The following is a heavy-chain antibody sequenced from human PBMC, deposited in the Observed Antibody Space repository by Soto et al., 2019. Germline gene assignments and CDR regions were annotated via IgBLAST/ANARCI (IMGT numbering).Heavy chain of an antibody. CDR3: ARDCSGGSCYPGMDV. J-gene: IGHJ6*02. Sequence: GGSLRLSCAASGFNFDAYAMHWVRQAPGKGLEWVSGLKWNGDNVGYADSVRGRFTISRDNAKNSLYLQINSLRAEDTAVYFCARDCSGGSCYPGMDVWGQGTTVTVSS. CDR1: GFNFDAYA. D-gene: IGHD2-15*01. V-gene: IGHV3-9*01. CDR2: LKWNGDNV.